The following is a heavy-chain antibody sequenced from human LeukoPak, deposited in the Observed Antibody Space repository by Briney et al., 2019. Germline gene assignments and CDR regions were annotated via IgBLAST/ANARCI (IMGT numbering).Heavy chain of an antibody. CDR2: INGGGINT. J-gene: IGHJ4*02. CDR1: GFTFSSYA. CDR3: AKDLYSNYGPADY. D-gene: IGHD4-11*01. V-gene: IGHV3-23*01. Sequence: GGSLRLSCAASGFTFSSYAMSWVRQAPGKGLEWVSTINGGGINTHYADSVGGRFTISRDNSKNTLFPQMNSLRDEDTAVYYCAKDLYSNYGPADYWGQGNLVTVSS.